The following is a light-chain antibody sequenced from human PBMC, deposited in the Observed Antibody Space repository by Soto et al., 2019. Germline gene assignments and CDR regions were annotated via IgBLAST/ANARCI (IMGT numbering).Light chain of an antibody. CDR2: EVN. CDR3: QSYDSSLSASYV. Sequence: QSALTQPASLSGSPGQSITISCTGTSSDIGAYDYVSWFQQHPGKAPKLMISEVNNRPSGVPDRFSGSKSGTSASLAITGLQAEDEADYYCQSYDSSLSASYVFGGGTKVTVL. CDR1: SSDIGAYDY. V-gene: IGLV2-14*01. J-gene: IGLJ1*01.